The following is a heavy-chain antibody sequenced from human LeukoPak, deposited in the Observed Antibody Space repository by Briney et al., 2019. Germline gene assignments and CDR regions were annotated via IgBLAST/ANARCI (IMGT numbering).Heavy chain of an antibody. J-gene: IGHJ5*02. CDR1: GYRFISYG. D-gene: IGHD3-16*01. CDR2: VSVYNANT. CDR3: ARDRTPYYDYAHGVFDP. Sequence: ASVKVSCKASGYRFISYGISWGRQAPGQGLEWMGWVSVYNANTNYAQKLPGRVTMTTDTSTSTAYMELRSLRSDDTAVYYCARDRTPYYDYAHGVFDPWGQGTLVTVSS. V-gene: IGHV1-18*01.